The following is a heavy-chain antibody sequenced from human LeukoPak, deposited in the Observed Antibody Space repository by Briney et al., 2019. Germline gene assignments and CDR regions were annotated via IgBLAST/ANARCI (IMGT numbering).Heavy chain of an antibody. J-gene: IGHJ6*03. CDR1: GGTFSSYA. Sequence: ASVKVSCKASGGTFSSYAISWVRQAPGQGLEWMGGIIPISGTANYAQKFQGRVTITTDESTSTAYMELSSLRSEDTAVYYCARGRRYYMDVWGKGTTVTVSS. CDR2: IIPISGTA. CDR3: ARGRRYYMDV. V-gene: IGHV1-69*05.